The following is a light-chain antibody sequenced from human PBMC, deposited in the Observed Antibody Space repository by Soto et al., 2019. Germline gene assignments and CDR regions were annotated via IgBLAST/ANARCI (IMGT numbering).Light chain of an antibody. Sequence: FTQFPGTLSLSTRERAILSCRASESISRWLAWYQQKPGKAPKLLIYAASTLQSGVPSRFSGSGSGTEFTLTISSLQPEDFATYECQQLNSYPLAFGQGTRLEI. J-gene: IGKJ5*01. CDR3: QQLNSYPLA. V-gene: IGKV1-9*01. CDR2: AAS. CDR1: ESISRW.